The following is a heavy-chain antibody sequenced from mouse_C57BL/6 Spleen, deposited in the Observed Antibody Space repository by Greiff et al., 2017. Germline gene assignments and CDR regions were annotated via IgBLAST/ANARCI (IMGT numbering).Heavy chain of an antibody. V-gene: IGHV1-39*01. CDR2: INPNYGTP. CDR3: ARRDYYSNLYYFDY. Sequence: VQLKESGPELVKPGASVKISCKASGYSFTDYNLNWVKQSNGTSLEWIGVINPNYGTPSSNQKFKGKATLTVDQSSRTAYMQLNSLTSEDSAVYYCARRDYYSNLYYFDYWGQGTTLTGSS. D-gene: IGHD2-5*01. J-gene: IGHJ2*01. CDR1: GYSFTDYN.